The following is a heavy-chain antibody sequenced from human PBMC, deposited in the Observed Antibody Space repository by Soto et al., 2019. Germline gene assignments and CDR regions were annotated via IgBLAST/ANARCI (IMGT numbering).Heavy chain of an antibody. Sequence: PGGSLRLSCAASGFTFSSYAMSWVRQAPGKGLEWVAVISYDGSNKYYADSVKGRFTISRDNSKNTLYLQMNSLRAEDTAVYYCARDQAGIYYFDYWGQGTLVTVSS. D-gene: IGHD3-10*01. CDR1: GFTFSSYA. J-gene: IGHJ4*02. CDR2: ISYDGSNK. CDR3: ARDQAGIYYFDY. V-gene: IGHV3-30-3*01.